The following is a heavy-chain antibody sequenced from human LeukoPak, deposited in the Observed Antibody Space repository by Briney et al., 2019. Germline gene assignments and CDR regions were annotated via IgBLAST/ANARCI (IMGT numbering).Heavy chain of an antibody. Sequence: GGSLRLSCAASGFIFSGYGMSWVRQAPGKGLEWVSAITGITGTTYYADSVKGRFTISRDNSKNTLYLQMNSLRPEDTAVYYCARKSGDIDCWGQGTLVTVSS. J-gene: IGHJ4*02. D-gene: IGHD1-1*01. CDR1: GFIFSGYG. CDR3: ARKSGDIDC. V-gene: IGHV3-23*01. CDR2: ITGITGTT.